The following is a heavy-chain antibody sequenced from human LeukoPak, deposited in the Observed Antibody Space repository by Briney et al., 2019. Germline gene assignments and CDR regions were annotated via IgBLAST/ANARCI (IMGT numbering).Heavy chain of an antibody. Sequence: GGSLRLSCVASGFSFSSYEMTWVRQAPGKGLEWISFINGRGDIVHIADSVKGRFTISRDHTKNSLYLQMDNLRAEDTATYYCAKLRGYYYYFMDVWGKGTTVTISS. CDR2: INGRGDIV. V-gene: IGHV3-48*03. CDR3: AKLRGYYYYFMDV. J-gene: IGHJ6*03. CDR1: GFSFSSYE.